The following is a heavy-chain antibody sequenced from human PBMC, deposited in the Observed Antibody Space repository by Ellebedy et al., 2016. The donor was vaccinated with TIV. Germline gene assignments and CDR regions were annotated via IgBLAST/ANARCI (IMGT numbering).Heavy chain of an antibody. J-gene: IGHJ5*02. CDR3: ARTLLGCSTTSCYFDP. Sequence: SETLSLTXAVSGDSISSNHWWTWVRQPTGKGLEWIGEIYHSAGTNYNPSLKSRVTISLDKSKNQFSLKLTSVTAADTAVYYCARTLLGCSTTSCYFDPWGQGTLVIVSS. CDR1: GDSISSNHW. V-gene: IGHV4-4*02. CDR2: IYHSAGT. D-gene: IGHD2-2*01.